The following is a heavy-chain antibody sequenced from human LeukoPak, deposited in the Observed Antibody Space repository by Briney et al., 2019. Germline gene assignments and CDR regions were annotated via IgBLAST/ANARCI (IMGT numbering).Heavy chain of an antibody. J-gene: IGHJ6*03. CDR2: ISSSSSTI. D-gene: IGHD1-26*01. CDR3: ASGSYYYYMDV. V-gene: IGHV3-48*04. Sequence: GGSLRLSCAASGFTFSSYSMNWVRQAPGKGLEWVSYISSSSSTIYYADSVKGRFTISRDNAKNSLYLQMNSLRAEDTAVYYCASGSYYYYMDVWGKGTTVTISS. CDR1: GFTFSSYS.